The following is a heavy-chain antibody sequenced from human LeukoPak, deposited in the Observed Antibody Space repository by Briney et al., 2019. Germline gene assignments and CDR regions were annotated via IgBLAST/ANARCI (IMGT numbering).Heavy chain of an antibody. CDR1: GFTFSGSA. D-gene: IGHD3-22*01. CDR3: AREDSKD. CDR2: IRSKANSYAT. J-gene: IGHJ4*02. Sequence: PGGSLRLSCAASGFTFSGSAMHWVRQASGKGLEWVGRIRSKANSYATAYAASVKGRFTISRGDSKNTAYLQMNSLKTEDTAVYYCAREDSKDWGQGTLVTVSS. V-gene: IGHV3-73*01.